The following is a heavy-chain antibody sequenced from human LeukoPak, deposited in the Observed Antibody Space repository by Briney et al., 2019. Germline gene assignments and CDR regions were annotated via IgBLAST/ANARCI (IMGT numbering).Heavy chain of an antibody. V-gene: IGHV1-18*01. CDR3: ARRAHLDYDFWSGYHPHYYMDV. J-gene: IGHJ6*03. CDR2: ISAYNGNT. CDR1: GYTFTSYG. D-gene: IGHD3-3*01. Sequence: GASVTVSCKASGYTFTSYGISWVRQAPGQGLEWMGWISAYNGNTNYAQKLQGRVTMTTDTSTSTAYMELRSLRSDDTAVYYCARRAHLDYDFWSGYHPHYYMDVWGKGTTVTVSS.